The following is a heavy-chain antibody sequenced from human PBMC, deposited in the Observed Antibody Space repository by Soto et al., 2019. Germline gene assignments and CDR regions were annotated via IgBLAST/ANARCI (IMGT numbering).Heavy chain of an antibody. V-gene: IGHV3-48*03. CDR3: ASRGGMDV. CDR2: ISRSGNTI. Sequence: GGSLRLSCAASGFILSSYEMNCVRQAPGKGLEWVSYISRSGNTINYADSVKCRFTISRDNAKNSLYLQMNNLGAEDTAVYYCASRGGMDVWGQGTTVTVSS. CDR1: GFILSSYE. D-gene: IGHD3-10*01. J-gene: IGHJ6*02.